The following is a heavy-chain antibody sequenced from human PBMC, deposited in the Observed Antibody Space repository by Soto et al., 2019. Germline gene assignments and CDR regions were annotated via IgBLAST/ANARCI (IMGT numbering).Heavy chain of an antibody. CDR1: GFTVSTKY. CDR2: IYSGGST. CDR3: AIDPWAADY. Sequence: GGSLRLSCAASGFTVSTKYMSWVRQAPGKGLEWVTFIYSGGSTFYADSVSGRFTISRDNSNNTVNLQMNILRAEDTAVYYCAIDPWAADYWGQGTLVTVSS. D-gene: IGHD3-16*01. J-gene: IGHJ4*02. V-gene: IGHV3-66*01.